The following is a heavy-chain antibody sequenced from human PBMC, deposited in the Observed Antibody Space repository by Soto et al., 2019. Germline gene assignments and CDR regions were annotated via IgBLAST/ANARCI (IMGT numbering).Heavy chain of an antibody. Sequence: SETLSLTCAVSGYSISSGYYWGWIRQPPGKGLEWIGSFYLSGTPSYTPSLKSRATISVDPPKNQFSLMLTFVPPADTAVYYCARGPRGDPTSEDPEAVNWFDPGGQGTLVTVSS. D-gene: IGHD3-16*01. V-gene: IGHV4-38-2*01. J-gene: IGHJ5*02. CDR1: GYSISSGYY. CDR3: ARGPRGDPTSEDPEAVNWFDP. CDR2: FYLSGTP.